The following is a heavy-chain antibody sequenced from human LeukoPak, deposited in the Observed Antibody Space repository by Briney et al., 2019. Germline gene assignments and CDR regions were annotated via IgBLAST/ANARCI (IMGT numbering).Heavy chain of an antibody. CDR2: ISWDGGST. V-gene: IGHV3-43*01. J-gene: IGHJ6*02. CDR1: GFTFDDYT. Sequence: PGGSLRLSCAAPGFTFDDYTMHWVRQAPGKGLEWVSLISWDGGSTYYADSVKGRFTISRDNNKNSLYLQMNSLRTEDTALYYCTKDLSGNYAAYYYGMDVWGQGTTVTVSS. CDR3: TKDLSGNYAAYYYGMDV. D-gene: IGHD1-7*01.